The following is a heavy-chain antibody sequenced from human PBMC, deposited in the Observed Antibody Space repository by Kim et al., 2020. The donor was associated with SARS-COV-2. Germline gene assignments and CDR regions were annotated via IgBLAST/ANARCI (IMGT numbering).Heavy chain of an antibody. D-gene: IGHD5-12*01. J-gene: IGHJ4*02. CDR1: GFSFSDYV. CDR3: VKERTFSGICSAFES. V-gene: IGHV3-23*01. CDR2: ISGGGGTT. Sequence: GGSLRLSCEASGFSFSDYVMAWVRQAPGKGLQWVSAISGGGGTTYYGDSVKGRFSISSDNSQNTVNLQMDSLRADDTALYYCVKERTFSGICSAFESWGQGTVVTVSS.